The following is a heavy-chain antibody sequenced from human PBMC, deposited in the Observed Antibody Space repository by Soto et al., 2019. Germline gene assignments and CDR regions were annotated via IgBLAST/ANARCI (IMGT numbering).Heavy chain of an antibody. CDR1: AYTFSDYY. D-gene: IGHD3-22*01. J-gene: IGHJ4*02. V-gene: IGHV1-2*02. Sequence: QVQLVQSGAEVKKPGASVKVSCKASAYTFSDYYIHWVRQAPGQGLEWMGWINPNTAGTNYAQKFQGRVTMTRDTSISTAYMELSRLRSDDTAVYYCARDPEGLDYYDSGWGSDYWGQGTLVTVSS. CDR2: INPNTAGT. CDR3: ARDPEGLDYYDSGWGSDY.